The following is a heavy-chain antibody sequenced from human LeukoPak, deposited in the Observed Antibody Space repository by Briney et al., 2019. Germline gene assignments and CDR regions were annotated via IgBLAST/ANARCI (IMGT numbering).Heavy chain of an antibody. CDR1: GFTFSSYS. D-gene: IGHD6-19*01. J-gene: IGHJ4*02. CDR3: ARGPAVAGVYCFDY. V-gene: IGHV3-21*01. Sequence: GGSLRLSCAASGFTFSSYSMNWVRQAPGKGLEWVSSISSSSYIYYADSVKGRFTISRDNAKNSLYLQMNSLRAEDTAVYYCARGPAVAGVYCFDYWGQGTLVTVSS. CDR2: ISSSSYI.